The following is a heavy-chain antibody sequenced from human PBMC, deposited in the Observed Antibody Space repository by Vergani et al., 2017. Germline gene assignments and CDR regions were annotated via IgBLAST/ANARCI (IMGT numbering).Heavy chain of an antibody. J-gene: IGHJ6*02. CDR1: GYPFTVYS. Sequence: QVHLVQSGSELKRPGASVKVSCKASGYPFTVYSINWVRQAPGQGLEWMGWINTNTGNPTYAQGFAGRFVFSLDTSVSTAYLQISSLKAEDTAVYYCASRDITIFGVVIIRGYYYYGMDVWGQGP. V-gene: IGHV7-4-1*02. D-gene: IGHD3-3*01. CDR2: INTNTGNP. CDR3: ASRDITIFGVVIIRGYYYYGMDV.